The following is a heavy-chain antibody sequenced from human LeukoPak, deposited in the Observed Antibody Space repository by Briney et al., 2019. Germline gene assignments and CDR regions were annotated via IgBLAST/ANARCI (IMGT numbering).Heavy chain of an antibody. Sequence: GGSLRLSCAASGFTFNSYTMNWVRQAPGKGLERVSSISSSSTYIYYADSVKGRFTISRDNAKNSLYLQMNSLRAEDTAVYYCARGYYDFWSGYYDGAGYMDVWGKGTTVIVSS. J-gene: IGHJ6*03. CDR2: ISSSSTYI. D-gene: IGHD3-3*01. CDR1: GFTFNSYT. CDR3: ARGYYDFWSGYYDGAGYMDV. V-gene: IGHV3-21*01.